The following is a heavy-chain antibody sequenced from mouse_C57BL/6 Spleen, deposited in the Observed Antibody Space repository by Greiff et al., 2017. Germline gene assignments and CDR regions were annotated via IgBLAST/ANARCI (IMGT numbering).Heavy chain of an antibody. CDR3: ARASLDYDYDRWYFDV. D-gene: IGHD2-4*01. V-gene: IGHV5-16*01. CDR2: INYDGSST. CDR1: GFTFSDYY. Sequence: DVKLVESEGGLVQPGSSMKLSCTASGFTFSDYYMAWVRQVPEKGLEWVANINYDGSSTYYLDSLKSRFIISRDNAKNILYLQMSSLKSEDTATDYCARASLDYDYDRWYFDVWGTGTTVTVSS. J-gene: IGHJ1*03.